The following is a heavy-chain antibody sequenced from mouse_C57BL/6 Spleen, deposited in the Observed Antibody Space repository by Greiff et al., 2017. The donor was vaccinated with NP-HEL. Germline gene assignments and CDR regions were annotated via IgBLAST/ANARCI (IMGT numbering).Heavy chain of an antibody. CDR1: GFTFSDYY. CDR2: INYDGSST. V-gene: IGHV5-16*01. CDR3: ARDHYSIFDY. Sequence: EVQLVESEGGLVQPGSSMKLSCTASGFTFSDYYMAWVRQVPEKGLEWVANINYDGSSTYYLDSLKSRFIISRDNAKNILYLQMSSLKSEDTATYYCARDHYSIFDYWGQGTTLTVSS. J-gene: IGHJ2*01. D-gene: IGHD2-5*01.